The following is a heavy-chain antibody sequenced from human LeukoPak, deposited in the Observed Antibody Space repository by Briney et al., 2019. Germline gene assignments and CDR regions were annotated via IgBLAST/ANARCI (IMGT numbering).Heavy chain of an antibody. CDR1: GGSFSGYY. Sequence: SETLSLTCAVYGGSFSGYYWSWIRQPPGKGLEWIGEINHSGSTNYNPSLKSRVTISVDTSKNQFSLKLSSVTAADTAVYYCARDPVLYDFWSGYLPPCFDYWGQGTLVTVSS. J-gene: IGHJ4*02. CDR3: ARDPVLYDFWSGYLPPCFDY. V-gene: IGHV4-34*01. CDR2: INHSGST. D-gene: IGHD3-3*01.